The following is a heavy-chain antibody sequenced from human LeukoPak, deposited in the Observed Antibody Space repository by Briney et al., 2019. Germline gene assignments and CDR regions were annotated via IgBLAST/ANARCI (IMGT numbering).Heavy chain of an antibody. CDR3: ARGTYYDSSGIDAFDI. D-gene: IGHD3-22*01. CDR1: GFTFSSYA. CDR2: ISYDGSNK. J-gene: IGHJ3*02. Sequence: GRSLRLSCAASGFTFSSYAMHWVRQAPGKGLEWVAVISYDGSNKYYADSVKGRFTISRDNSKDTLYLQMNSLRAEDTAVYYCARGTYYDSSGIDAFDIWGQGTMVTVSS. V-gene: IGHV3-30-3*01.